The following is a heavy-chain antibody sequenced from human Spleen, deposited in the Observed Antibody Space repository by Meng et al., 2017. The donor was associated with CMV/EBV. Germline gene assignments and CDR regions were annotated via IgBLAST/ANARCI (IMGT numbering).Heavy chain of an antibody. J-gene: IGHJ4*02. CDR2: INHSGST. CDR1: GRSFSGYY. V-gene: IGHV4-34*01. CDR3: ARWQVDTATLDY. Sequence: CAVYGRSFSGYYWSWIRQPPGKGLEWIGEINHSGSTNYNPSLKSRVTISVDTSKNQFSLKLSSVTAADTAVYYCARWQVDTATLDYWGQGTLVTVSS. D-gene: IGHD5-18*01.